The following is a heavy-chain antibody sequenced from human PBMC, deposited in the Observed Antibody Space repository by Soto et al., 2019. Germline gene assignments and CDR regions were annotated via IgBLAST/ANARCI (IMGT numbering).Heavy chain of an antibody. J-gene: IGHJ4*02. V-gene: IGHV3-23*01. CDR1: GFTFSSYA. Sequence: HPGGSLRLSCAASGFTFSSYAMSWVRQAPGKGLEWVSAISGSGGSTYYADSVKGRFTISRDNSKNTLYLQMNSLRAEDTAVYYCAKDLPTYSSGWRRGRGLGPPTNWGQGTLVTVSS. CDR2: ISGSGGST. D-gene: IGHD6-19*01. CDR3: AKDLPTYSSGWRRGRGLGPPTN.